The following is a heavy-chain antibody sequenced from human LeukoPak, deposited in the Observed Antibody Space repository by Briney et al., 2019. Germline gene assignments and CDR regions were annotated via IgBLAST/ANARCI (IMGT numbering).Heavy chain of an antibody. CDR3: AREGTIR. D-gene: IGHD3-10*01. J-gene: IGHJ4*02. V-gene: IGHV3-23*01. CDR1: GFPFSSSA. Sequence: GGSLRLSSAASGFPFSSSAMTWVRHAPGRGVEWVSAISGSGGSTYYADSVKGRFTISRDNAKSTLYLQMNSLRAEDTAVYYCAREGTIRGGQGTLVTVSS. CDR2: ISGSGGST.